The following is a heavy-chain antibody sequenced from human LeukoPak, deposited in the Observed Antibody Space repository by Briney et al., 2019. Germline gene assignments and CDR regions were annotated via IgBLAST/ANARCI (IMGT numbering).Heavy chain of an antibody. J-gene: IGHJ6*02. CDR2: ISDYNGNK. V-gene: IGHV1-18*01. CDR1: GYTFTSYG. Sequence: ASVKVSCKASGYTFTSYGISWVGQAPGQGLEWMGWISDYNGNKKYAKKLQGRVTMTTDTSTSTAYMELRSVTSADASVYYCARKGGLLWFGDSLSVDVWGQGTTVTVSS. CDR3: ARKGGLLWFGDSLSVDV. D-gene: IGHD3-10*01.